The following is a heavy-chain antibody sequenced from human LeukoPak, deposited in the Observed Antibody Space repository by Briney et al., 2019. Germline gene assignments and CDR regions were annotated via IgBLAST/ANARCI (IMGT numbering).Heavy chain of an antibody. V-gene: IGHV2-5*05. CDR2: IYWDDDK. CDR3: AHPLYISGTYYFDY. J-gene: IGHJ4*02. CDR1: GFSRSTSAMG. D-gene: IGHD3-10*01. Sequence: ESGPTLVKPTQPLTLTRNFPGFSRSTSAMGVGWIRQPPGKALEWLALIYWDDDKRYGPSLKTRLTITKDTANNQVVLPMTNVEPVDTATYYCAHPLYISGTYYFDYCGEGALVTVSS.